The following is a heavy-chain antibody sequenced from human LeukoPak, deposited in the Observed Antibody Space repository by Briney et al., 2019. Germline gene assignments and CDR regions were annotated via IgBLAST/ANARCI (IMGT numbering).Heavy chain of an antibody. CDR3: ARDLNYYDSSGYHYHFDY. CDR2: INHSGST. V-gene: IGHV4-34*01. J-gene: IGHJ4*02. D-gene: IGHD3-22*01. Sequence: PSETLSLTCAVYGGSFSGYYWSWIRQPPGKGLEWIGEINHSGSTNYNPSLKSRVTISVDTSKNQFSLKLSSVTAADTAVYYCARDLNYYDSSGYHYHFDYWGQGTLVTVSS. CDR1: GGSFSGYY.